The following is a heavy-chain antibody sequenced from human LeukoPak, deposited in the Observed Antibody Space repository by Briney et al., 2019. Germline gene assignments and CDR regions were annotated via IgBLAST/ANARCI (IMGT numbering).Heavy chain of an antibody. CDR3: AKAQPTLISRSFAC. CDR1: GFPFSSHG. J-gene: IGHJ4*02. V-gene: IGHV3-30*18. CDR2: ISSDGKTE. D-gene: IGHD3-10*01. Sequence: PGGSLRLSCVASGFPFSSHGMHWVRQAPPQGMERVAVISSDGKTEIYADSVRGRFTISRDNSKGTHYLQMNSLRSEDTAVYYCAKAQPTLISRSFACGGQGALVTVSS.